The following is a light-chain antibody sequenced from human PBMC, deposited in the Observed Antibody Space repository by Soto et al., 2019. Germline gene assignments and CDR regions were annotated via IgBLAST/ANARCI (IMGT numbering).Light chain of an antibody. CDR1: QGIRND. J-gene: IGKJ2*01. CDR2: GAS. Sequence: AIQMTQFPSSLSASVGDRVTITCRASQGIRNDLGWYQQKSGKAPKLLIFGASTLQSGVPSRFSGSGSGTDFTLTISSLQPEDFATYYCLHDYNYPYTFDQGTKVEIK. V-gene: IGKV1-6*01. CDR3: LHDYNYPYT.